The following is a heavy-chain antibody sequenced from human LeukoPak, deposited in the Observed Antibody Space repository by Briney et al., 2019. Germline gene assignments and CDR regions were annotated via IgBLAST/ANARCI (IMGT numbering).Heavy chain of an antibody. J-gene: IGHJ4*02. D-gene: IGHD6-6*01. CDR3: ARDPATVVARPRYYFDY. CDR2: INPSGGST. V-gene: IGHV1-46*01. Sequence: ASVKVSCKASGYTFTSYYMHWVRQAPGQGLEWMGIINPSGGSTSYAQKFQGRVTMTRDTSTSTVYMELSSLRSEDTAVYYCARDPATVVARPRYYFDYWGQGTLVTVSS. CDR1: GYTFTSYY.